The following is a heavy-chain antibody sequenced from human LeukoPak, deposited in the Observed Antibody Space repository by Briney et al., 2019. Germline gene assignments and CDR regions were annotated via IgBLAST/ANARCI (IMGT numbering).Heavy chain of an antibody. J-gene: IGHJ4*02. CDR2: ISSSGSTI. D-gene: IGHD5-12*01. CDR1: GFTFSDYY. Sequence: GGSLRLSCAASGFTFSDYYMSWIRQAPGKGLEWVSYISSSGSTIYYADSVKGRFTISRDNAKNSLYLQMNSLRAEDTAVYYCARHQRARKPGVSPNSGHDHWGQGTLVTVSS. CDR3: ARHQRARKPGVSPNSGHDH. V-gene: IGHV3-11*04.